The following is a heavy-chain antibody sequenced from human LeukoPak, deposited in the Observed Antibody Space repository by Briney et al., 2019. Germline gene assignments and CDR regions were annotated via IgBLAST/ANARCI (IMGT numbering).Heavy chain of an antibody. D-gene: IGHD2-15*01. CDR3: ASAPVYCSGGSCYSEDAFDI. V-gene: IGHV4-61*01. CDR1: GGSVSSGSYY. CDR2: IYYSGST. J-gene: IGHJ3*02. Sequence: SETLSLTCTVSGGSVSSGSYYWSWIRQPPGKGLEWIGYIYYSGSTNYNPSLKGRVTISVDTSKNQFSLKLNSVTAADTAVYYCASAPVYCSGGSCYSEDAFDIWGQGTMVTVSS.